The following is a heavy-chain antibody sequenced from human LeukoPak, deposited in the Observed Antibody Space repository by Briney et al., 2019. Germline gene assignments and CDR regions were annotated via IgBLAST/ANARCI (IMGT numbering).Heavy chain of an antibody. Sequence: PSETLSLTCIVSGASISAYYWSWIRQPAGKGLAGIGRIHSSGNTNHNPSLQDRVAASRDTSKNQISLQLDSVTAADTAIYYCAREDLAAPTTFWFDYWGRGTLVTVSS. CDR2: IHSSGNT. V-gene: IGHV4-4*07. J-gene: IGHJ4*02. CDR1: GASISAYY. CDR3: AREDLAAPTTFWFDY. D-gene: IGHD6-6*01.